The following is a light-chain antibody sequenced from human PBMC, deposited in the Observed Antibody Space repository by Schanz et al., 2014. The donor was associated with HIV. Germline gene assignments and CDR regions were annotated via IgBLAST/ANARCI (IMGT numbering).Light chain of an antibody. CDR3: CSYAGTSTFVV. J-gene: IGLJ2*01. V-gene: IGLV2-23*02. CDR1: SSDVGNSKY. Sequence: QSALTQPASVSGSPGQSITISCSGTSSDVGNSKYVSWYQQHPGKAPKLLIYDVSNRSAGVSNRFSGSKSGNTASLTISGLQAEDEADYYCCSYAGTSTFVVFGGGTKLTVL. CDR2: DVS.